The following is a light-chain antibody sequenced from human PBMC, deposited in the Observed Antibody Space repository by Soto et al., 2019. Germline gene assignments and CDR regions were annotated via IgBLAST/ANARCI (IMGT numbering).Light chain of an antibody. CDR1: QIVSSN. Sequence: EIVMTQSPATLSVSPGERATLSCRASQIVSSNLAWYQQKPCQAPRLLIYGASTRATGIPAMFSGSGSGTEFTLTIRSLQSEDFAVYYCQQYNNWPPITFGQGTRLEIK. V-gene: IGKV3D-15*01. CDR2: GAS. J-gene: IGKJ5*01. CDR3: QQYNNWPPIT.